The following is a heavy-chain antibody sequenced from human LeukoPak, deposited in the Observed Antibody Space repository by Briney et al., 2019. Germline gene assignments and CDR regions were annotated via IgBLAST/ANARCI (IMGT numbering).Heavy chain of an antibody. V-gene: IGHV3-33*01. Sequence: GGSLRLSCAASGFTFSSYGIHWVRQAPGKGLEWVAVIWYDGSNKYYADSVKGRFTISRDNSKNTLYLQMNSLRAEDTAVYYCARDGSGTATVYYYGMDVWGQGTTATVSS. CDR3: ARDGSGTATVYYYGMDV. CDR2: IWYDGSNK. D-gene: IGHD6-13*01. J-gene: IGHJ6*02. CDR1: GFTFSSYG.